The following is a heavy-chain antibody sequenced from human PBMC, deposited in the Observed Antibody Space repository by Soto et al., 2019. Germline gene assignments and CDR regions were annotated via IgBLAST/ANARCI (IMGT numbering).Heavy chain of an antibody. J-gene: IGHJ4*02. CDR2: ISAYNGNT. CDR3: AKIGGVSFRLLVYFDY. D-gene: IGHD2-8*02. Sequence: ASVKVSCKASGYTFTSYGISWVRQAPGQGLEWMGWISAYNGNTNYAQKLQGRVTMTTDTSTSTAYMELRSLRSDDTAVYYCAKIGGVSFRLLVYFDYWGQGXLVTVSS. V-gene: IGHV1-18*04. CDR1: GYTFTSYG.